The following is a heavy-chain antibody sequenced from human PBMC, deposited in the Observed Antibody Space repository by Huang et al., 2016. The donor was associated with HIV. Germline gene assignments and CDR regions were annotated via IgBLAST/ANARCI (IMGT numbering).Heavy chain of an antibody. Sequence: VQLVESGGGVVQPGRSLRLACVASGVSFSTYGLHWVRQAPGKGLEWVAVISYDGSNKYYAHSVKGRFTISRDTSENKVYLQMNSLRHEDTAVYYCAKDGADEEWDIDYWGQGTLVTVSS. CDR2: ISYDGSNK. D-gene: IGHD1-26*01. CDR3: AKDGADEEWDIDY. CDR1: GVSFSTYG. J-gene: IGHJ4*02. V-gene: IGHV3-30*18.